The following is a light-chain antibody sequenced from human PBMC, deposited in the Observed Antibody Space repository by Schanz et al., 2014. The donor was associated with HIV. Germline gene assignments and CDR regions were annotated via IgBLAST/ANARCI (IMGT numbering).Light chain of an antibody. CDR2: EVT. CDR1: NSDVGGHNY. CDR3: GALSTSDAPV. J-gene: IGLJ1*01. Sequence: QSALTQPPSASGSPGQSVTISCTGTNSDVGGHNYVSWFQQHPGKAPRLIIYEVTKRPSGVPDRFSGSKSGNTASLTIFDLQPEDEADYYCGALSTSDAPVFGTGTKLTVL. V-gene: IGLV2-8*01.